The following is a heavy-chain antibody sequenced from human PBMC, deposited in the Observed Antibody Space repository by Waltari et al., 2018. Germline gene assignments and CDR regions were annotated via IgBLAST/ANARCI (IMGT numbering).Heavy chain of an antibody. CDR1: GFSLSPSGVG. D-gene: IGHD6-6*01. Sequence: QITLKESGPTLVKPTQTLTLTCTFPGFSLSPSGVGVGWIRQPPGKALEWLALIYWNDDKRYSPSLKSRLTITKDTSKNQVVLTMTNMDPVDTATYYCAHSSAARPGGSAYYMDVWGKGTTVTVSS. V-gene: IGHV2-5*01. J-gene: IGHJ6*03. CDR3: AHSSAARPGGSAYYMDV. CDR2: IYWNDDK.